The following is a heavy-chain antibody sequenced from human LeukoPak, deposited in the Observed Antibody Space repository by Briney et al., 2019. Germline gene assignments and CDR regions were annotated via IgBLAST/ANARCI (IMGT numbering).Heavy chain of an antibody. CDR1: GYTFTRYY. V-gene: IGHV1-2*02. CDR3: ASIAAAASFDY. CDR2: INPNSGGT. D-gene: IGHD6-25*01. J-gene: IGHJ4*02. Sequence: ASVNVSCKASGYTFTRYYMHWVRQAPGQGREWMGWINPNSGGTNYAQKFQGRVTMTRDTSISTAYMELSRLRSDDTAVYYCASIAAAASFDYWGQGTLVTVSS.